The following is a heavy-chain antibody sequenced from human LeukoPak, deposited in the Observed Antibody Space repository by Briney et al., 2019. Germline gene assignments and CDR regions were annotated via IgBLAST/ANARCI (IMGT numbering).Heavy chain of an antibody. J-gene: IGHJ4*02. D-gene: IGHD2-2*02. CDR3: ASLGYCSSTSCYTVDY. CDR2: IYYSGST. CDR1: GGSISSGGYY. Sequence: SETLSLTCTVSGGSISSGGYYWSWIRQHPGKGLEWIGYIYYSGSTYYNPSLQSRVTISVDKSKNQFSLKLSSVTAADTAVYYCASLGYCSSTSCYTVDYWGQGTLVTVSS. V-gene: IGHV4-31*03.